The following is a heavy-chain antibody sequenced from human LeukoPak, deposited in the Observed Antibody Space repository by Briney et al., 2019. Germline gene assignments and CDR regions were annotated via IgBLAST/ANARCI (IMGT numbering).Heavy chain of an antibody. CDR3: ARKVSGSYSLAGGKLVDY. V-gene: IGHV3-64*01. Sequence: GGSXXLSXAXXGFTFSSYAMHWVRQAQGKGLEYVSAISSNGGSTYYANYVKGRFTISRDNYKNTLYIQMGSLRAEDMAVYYCARKVSGSYSLAGGKLVDYWGQGTLVTVSS. CDR1: GFTFSSYA. D-gene: IGHD3-10*01. J-gene: IGHJ4*02. CDR2: ISSNGGST.